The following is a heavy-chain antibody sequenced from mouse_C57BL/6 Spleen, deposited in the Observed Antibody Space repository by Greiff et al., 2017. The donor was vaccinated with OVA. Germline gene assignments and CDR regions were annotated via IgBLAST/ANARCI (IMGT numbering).Heavy chain of an antibody. V-gene: IGHV2-6*03. CDR3: AREGLRYYYAMDD. Sequence: VKVVESGPGLVAPSQRLSITCTVSGFSLTSYGVHWVRQPPGKGLEWLVVIWSDGSTTYNSALKSRLSISKDNSKSQVFLKMNRLQTDDTAMYYCAREGLRYYYAMDDWGQGTSVTVAS. D-gene: IGHD3-1*01. CDR1: GFSLTSYG. J-gene: IGHJ4*01. CDR2: IWSDGST.